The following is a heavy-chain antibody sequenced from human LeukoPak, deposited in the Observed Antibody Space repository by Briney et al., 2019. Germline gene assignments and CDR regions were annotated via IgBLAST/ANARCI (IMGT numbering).Heavy chain of an antibody. Sequence: GGSLRLSCAASGFTLSSNGMHWVRQAPGKGLEWVAFIRYDGSNKYYADSVKGRFTISRDNSKNTLYLQMNSLRAEDTAVYYCAKDKSPIYYGSGGFDPWGQGTLVTVSS. V-gene: IGHV3-30*02. J-gene: IGHJ5*02. CDR1: GFTLSSNG. D-gene: IGHD3-10*01. CDR2: IRYDGSNK. CDR3: AKDKSPIYYGSGGFDP.